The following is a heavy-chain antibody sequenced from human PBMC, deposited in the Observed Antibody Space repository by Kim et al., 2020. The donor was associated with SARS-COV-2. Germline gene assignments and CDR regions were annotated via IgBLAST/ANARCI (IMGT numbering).Heavy chain of an antibody. Sequence: GGSLRLSCAASGFTFDDYSMHWVRQTPMKGLEWVSQISWDGGSADYADSVKGRFTCSRDNSKNSLYLQMDSLRSEDTAVYYCAKEQTKRSTWYRPNEAFDIWGQGTLVTVSS. V-gene: IGHV3-43*01. CDR1: GFTFDDYS. CDR3: AKEQTKRSTWYRPNEAFDI. J-gene: IGHJ3*02. CDR2: ISWDGGSA. D-gene: IGHD6-13*01.